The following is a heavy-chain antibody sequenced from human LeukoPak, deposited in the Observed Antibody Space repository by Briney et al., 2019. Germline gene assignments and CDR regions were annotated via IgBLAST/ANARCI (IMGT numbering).Heavy chain of an antibody. J-gene: IGHJ5*02. D-gene: IGHD3-3*01. CDR1: GFTFSSYS. V-gene: IGHV3-48*01. CDR3: ARAPDGIRFMNWFDP. CDR2: ISSSSSTI. Sequence: GGSLRLSCAASGFTFSSYSMNWVRQAPGKGLEWVSYISSSSSTIYYADSVKGRFTISRDNAKNSLYLQMNSLRAEDTAVYYCARAPDGIRFMNWFDPWGQEPWSPSP.